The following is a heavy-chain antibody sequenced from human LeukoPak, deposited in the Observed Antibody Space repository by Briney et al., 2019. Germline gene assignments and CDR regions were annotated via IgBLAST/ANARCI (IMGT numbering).Heavy chain of an antibody. V-gene: IGHV3-23*01. CDR2: ISDSGGRT. D-gene: IGHD3-22*01. J-gene: IGHJ4*02. CDR1: GITLSNYG. CDR3: AKRGVVIRVILVGFHKEAYYFDS. Sequence: PGGSLRLSCAVSGITLSNYGMSWVRQAPGKGLEWVAGISDSGGRTNYADSVKGRFTISRDNPKNTLYLQMHSLRAEDTAVYFCAKRGVVIRVILVGFHKEAYYFDSWGQGALVTVSS.